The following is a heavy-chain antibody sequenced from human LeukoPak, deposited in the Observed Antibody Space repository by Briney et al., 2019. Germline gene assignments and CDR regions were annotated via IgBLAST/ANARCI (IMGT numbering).Heavy chain of an antibody. D-gene: IGHD7-27*01. CDR3: ARDRLGIDY. J-gene: IGHJ4*02. V-gene: IGHV4-61*01. CDR1: GGSISSSSYY. CDR2: IYYSGST. Sequence: SETLSLTCTVSGGSISSSSYYWGWIRQPPGKGLEWIGYIYYSGSTNYNPSLKSRVTISVDTSKNQFSLKLSSVTAADTAVYYCARDRLGIDYWGQGTLVTVSS.